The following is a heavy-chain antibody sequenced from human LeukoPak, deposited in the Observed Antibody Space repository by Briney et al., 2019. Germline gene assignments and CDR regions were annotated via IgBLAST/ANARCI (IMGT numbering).Heavy chain of an antibody. J-gene: IGHJ4*02. Sequence: ASVKVSCKASGYIFTGYYMHWVRQAPGQGLEWMGIINPSGGSTSYAQKFQGRVTMTRDTSTSTVYMELSSLRSEDTAVYYCVRDSRFYDVSDPKYHLDYWGQGTLVTVSS. V-gene: IGHV1-46*01. D-gene: IGHD2/OR15-2a*01. CDR3: VRDSRFYDVSDPKYHLDY. CDR2: INPSGGST. CDR1: GYIFTGYY.